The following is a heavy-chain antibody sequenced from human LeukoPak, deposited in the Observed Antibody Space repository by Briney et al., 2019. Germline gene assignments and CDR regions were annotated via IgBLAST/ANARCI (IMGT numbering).Heavy chain of an antibody. J-gene: IGHJ6*03. CDR3: ARVGGSSGWYYYYYYYMDV. V-gene: IGHV1-69*06. Sequence: ASVKVSCKASGGTFSSYAISWVRQAPGQGLEWMGGIIPIFGTANYAQKFQGRVTITADKSTSTAYMELSSLRSEDTAVYYCARVGGSSGWYYYYYYYMDVWGKGTTVTVSS. CDR2: IIPIFGTA. D-gene: IGHD6-19*01. CDR1: GGTFSSYA.